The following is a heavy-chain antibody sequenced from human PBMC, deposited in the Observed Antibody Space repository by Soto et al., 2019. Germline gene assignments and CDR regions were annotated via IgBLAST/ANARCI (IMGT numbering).Heavy chain of an antibody. J-gene: IGHJ6*02. CDR1: GFTFSSYS. V-gene: IGHV3-21*01. CDR2: ISSSSSYI. Sequence: GESLKISCAASGFTFSSYSMNWVRQAPGKGLEWVSSISSSSSYIYYADSVKGRFTISRDNAKNSLYLQMNSLRAEDTAVYYCASLGAADYYYYYGMDVWGQGTTVTVSS. D-gene: IGHD6-13*01. CDR3: ASLGAADYYYYYGMDV.